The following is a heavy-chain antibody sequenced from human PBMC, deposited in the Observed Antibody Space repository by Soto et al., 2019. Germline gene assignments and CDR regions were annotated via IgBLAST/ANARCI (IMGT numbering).Heavy chain of an antibody. D-gene: IGHD6-19*01. CDR2: IIPIFGTA. CDR3: ARIIIAVAGTGYYGMDV. Sequence: QVQLVQSGAEVKKPGSSVKVSCKASGGPFSSYAISWVRQATGQGLEWMGGIIPIFGTANYAQKFQGRVTITADESTSTADMELSSVRSEDTAVYYGARIIIAVAGTGYYGMDVWGQGTTGTVSS. V-gene: IGHV1-69*01. CDR1: GGPFSSYA. J-gene: IGHJ6*02.